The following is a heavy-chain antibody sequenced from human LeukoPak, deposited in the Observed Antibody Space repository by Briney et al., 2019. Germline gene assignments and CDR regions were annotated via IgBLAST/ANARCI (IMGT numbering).Heavy chain of an antibody. D-gene: IGHD1-26*01. CDR3: ASDGAYAMAV. J-gene: IGHJ6*02. CDR1: GFAFSRSW. V-gene: IGHV3-74*01. CDR2: INNDASRT. Sequence: GGSLRLSCAASGFAFSRSWIHWVRHAPGKGLVWVSHINNDASRTTYADSVRGGFTISRDNAKNTVSLQMNSLRAEDTAVYYCASDGAYAMAVWGQGTTVTVSS.